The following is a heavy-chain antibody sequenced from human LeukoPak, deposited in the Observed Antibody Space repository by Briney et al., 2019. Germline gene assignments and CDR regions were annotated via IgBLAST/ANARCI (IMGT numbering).Heavy chain of an antibody. CDR1: GFTFSSYA. J-gene: IGHJ4*02. V-gene: IGHV3-30-3*01. CDR3: ARGSLYGEGDY. CDR2: ISYDGGNK. Sequence: PGGSLRLSCAASGFTFSSYAIHWVRQAPGKGLEWVAVISYDGGNKYYADSVKGRFTISRDNSKNTLYLQMNSLRAEDTAVYYCARGSLYGEGDYRGQGTLVTVSS. D-gene: IGHD4-17*01.